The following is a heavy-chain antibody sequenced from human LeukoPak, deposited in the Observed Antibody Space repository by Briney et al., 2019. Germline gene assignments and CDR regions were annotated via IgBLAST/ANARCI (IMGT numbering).Heavy chain of an antibody. CDR1: GGSIRSRNYY. D-gene: IGHD5-12*01. Sequence: SETLSLTCTVSGGSIRSRNYYWDWIRQPPGKGLEWIGNFYDSGSTYYNLSLKSRVTISGDTSKNQFSLKLTSVTAADTAVYYCARHTRPGCSGYENAFDIWGQGTMVTVSS. CDR2: FYDSGST. V-gene: IGHV4-39*01. J-gene: IGHJ3*02. CDR3: ARHTRPGCSGYENAFDI.